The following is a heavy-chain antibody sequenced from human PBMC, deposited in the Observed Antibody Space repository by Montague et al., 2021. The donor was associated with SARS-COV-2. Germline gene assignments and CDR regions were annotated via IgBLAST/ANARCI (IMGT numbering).Heavy chain of an antibody. D-gene: IGHD2-15*01. V-gene: IGHV4-61*01. CDR2: IHDSGTT. J-gene: IGHJ3*01. CDR3: ARGHCSGGFCYYGVAFDV. CDR1: GASINTGTYY. Sequence: SETLSLTCTVSGASINTGTYYWTWIRQSPGKPLEWVGYIHDSGTTXYXXXXKXRVTILEDTSRNQFSLNLNSVTAADTAVYYCARGHCSGGFCYYGVAFDVGGQGTMVTGS.